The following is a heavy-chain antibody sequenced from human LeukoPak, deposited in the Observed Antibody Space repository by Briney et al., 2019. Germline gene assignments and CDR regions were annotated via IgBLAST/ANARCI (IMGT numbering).Heavy chain of an antibody. CDR3: ARDLTYSSSPPGRYFDL. CDR2: ISSSSSYI. CDR1: GFTFRSYS. V-gene: IGHV3-21*01. J-gene: IGHJ2*01. D-gene: IGHD6-6*01. Sequence: GGSLRLSCVVSGFTFRSYSMNWVRQAPGKGLEWVSSISSSSSYIYYADSVKGRFTISRDNAKNSLYLQMNSLRAEDTALYYCARDLTYSSSPPGRYFDLWGRGALVTVSS.